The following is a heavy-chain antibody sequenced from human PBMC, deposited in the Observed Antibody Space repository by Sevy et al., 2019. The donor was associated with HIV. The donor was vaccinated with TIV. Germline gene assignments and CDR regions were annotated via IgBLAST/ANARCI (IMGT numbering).Heavy chain of an antibody. D-gene: IGHD6-19*01. Sequence: SETLSLTCSVSGGTIVSSGHYWGWIRQHPGKGLEWIGYIHYSGRTYYNPSLKSRVTISLDTSKNQFSLRLRSVTAADTAVYYCARDHGYSNGWFPYYYYYGMDVWGPGTTVTVSS. V-gene: IGHV4-31*02. CDR3: ARDHGYSNGWFPYYYYYGMDV. J-gene: IGHJ6*02. CDR1: GGTIVSSGHY. CDR2: IHYSGRT.